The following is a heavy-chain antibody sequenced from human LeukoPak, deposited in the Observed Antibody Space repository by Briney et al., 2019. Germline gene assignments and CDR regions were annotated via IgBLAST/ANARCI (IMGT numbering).Heavy chain of an antibody. CDR3: AKDWHILTGRNCFDP. V-gene: IGHV1-18*01. J-gene: IGHJ5*02. Sequence: ASVKVSCKASGYSFTSFGMNWVRQAPGQGLEWLGWVTSYNGDTNYAQKFHGRVTMTTDTSTSTAYMELRSLRFDDTAIYYCAKDWHILTGRNCFDPWGQGTLVTVSS. D-gene: IGHD3-9*01. CDR1: GYSFTSFG. CDR2: VTSYNGDT.